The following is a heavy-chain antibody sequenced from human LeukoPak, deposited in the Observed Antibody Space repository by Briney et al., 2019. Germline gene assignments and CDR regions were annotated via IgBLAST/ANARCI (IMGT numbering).Heavy chain of an antibody. V-gene: IGHV3-30*02. CDR3: AKDQSSGYYKTFDY. J-gene: IGHJ4*02. CDR2: IRYDGSKK. Sequence: GGSLRLSCAASGFSFSSYGMYWVRQAPGKGLEWVASIRYDGSKKYYADSVKGRFTISRDNSKNTLYLQMNSLRAEDTAVYYCAKDQSSGYYKTFDYWGQGTLVTVSS. CDR1: GFSFSSYG. D-gene: IGHD3-22*01.